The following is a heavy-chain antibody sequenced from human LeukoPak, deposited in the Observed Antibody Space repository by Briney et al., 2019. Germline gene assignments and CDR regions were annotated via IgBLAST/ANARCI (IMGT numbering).Heavy chain of an antibody. V-gene: IGHV4-38-2*01. CDR1: GYSISSGYY. CDR3: ARVRVVGSSGWYKD. D-gene: IGHD6-19*01. J-gene: IGHJ4*02. Sequence: SETLSLTCAVSGYSISSGYYWGWIRQPPGKGLEWIGSIYHSGSTYYNPSLKSRVTISVDTSKNQFSLKLSSVTAADTAVYYCARVRVVGSSGWYKDWGQGTPVTVSS. CDR2: IYHSGST.